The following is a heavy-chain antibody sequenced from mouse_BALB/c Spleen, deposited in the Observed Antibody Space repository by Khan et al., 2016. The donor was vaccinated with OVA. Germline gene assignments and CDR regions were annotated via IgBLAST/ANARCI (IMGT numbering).Heavy chain of an antibody. D-gene: IGHD2-3*01. CDR2: INTNTGEP. CDR1: GYTFTKYG. J-gene: IGHJ4*01. CDR3: ARRRWLLPTMDY. Sequence: QIQLVQSGPELKKPGETVKISCKASGYTFTKYGMNWVKQAPGKGLKWMGWINTNTGEPTYAEEFKGRFAFSLETSASTAYLQINNLKNEYTGTYFCARRRWLLPTMDYWGQGTSVTVSS. V-gene: IGHV9-3*02.